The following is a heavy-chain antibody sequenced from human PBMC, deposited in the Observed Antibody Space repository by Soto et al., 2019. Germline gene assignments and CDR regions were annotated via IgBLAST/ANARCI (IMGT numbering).Heavy chain of an antibody. CDR2: MNPGSGDT. CDR3: ARMATFGSLNWFDP. CDR1: GYGFTNND. V-gene: IGHV1-8*01. J-gene: IGHJ5*02. Sequence: ASVKVSCKASGYGFTNNDVTWGRQATGQGLEWMGWMNPGSGDTGYAQKFQGRVTMTRDISIATAYMELSSLRSDDTAIYYCARMATFGSLNWFDPWGQGTLVTVSS. D-gene: IGHD3-16*01.